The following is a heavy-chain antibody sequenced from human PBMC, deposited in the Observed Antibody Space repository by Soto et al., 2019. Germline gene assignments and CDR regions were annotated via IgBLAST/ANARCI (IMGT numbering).Heavy chain of an antibody. V-gene: IGHV1-69*06. D-gene: IGHD1-26*01. CDR1: GGTFSSYA. CDR3: ARVGGSYYYYYGMDV. Sequence: ASVKVSCKASGGTFSSYAISWVRQAPGQGLEWMGGIIPIFGTANYAQKFQGRVTITADKSTSTAYMELSSLRSGDTAVYYCARVGGSYYYYYGMDVWGQGTTVTVSS. CDR2: IIPIFGTA. J-gene: IGHJ6*02.